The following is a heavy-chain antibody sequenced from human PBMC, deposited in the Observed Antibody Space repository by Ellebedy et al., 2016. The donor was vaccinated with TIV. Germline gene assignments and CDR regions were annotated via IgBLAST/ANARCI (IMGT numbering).Heavy chain of an antibody. CDR3: AKGRARFGELGRYFDL. Sequence: SLKISXAASGFTFDDYAMHWVRQAPGKGLEWVSGISWNSGSIGYADSMKGRFTISRDNAKNSLYLQMNSLRAEDTALYYCAKGRARFGELGRYFDLWGRGTLVTVSS. V-gene: IGHV3-9*01. J-gene: IGHJ2*01. CDR1: GFTFDDYA. D-gene: IGHD3-10*01. CDR2: ISWNSGSI.